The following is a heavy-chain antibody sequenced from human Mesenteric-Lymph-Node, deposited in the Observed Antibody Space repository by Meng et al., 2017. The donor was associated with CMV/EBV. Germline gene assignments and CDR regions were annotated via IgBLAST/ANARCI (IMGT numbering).Heavy chain of an antibody. D-gene: IGHD3-22*01. CDR1: GFTFDDYA. Sequence: GESLKISCAASGFTFDDYAMSWVRQAPGKGLEWVSGISGSGGSTYYADSVKGRFTISRDNSGNTLYLQMNSLRAEDTAVYYCAKDRGYFDSSGYTKWGQGTLVTVSS. V-gene: IGHV3-23*01. CDR3: AKDRGYFDSSGYTK. CDR2: ISGSGGST. J-gene: IGHJ4*02.